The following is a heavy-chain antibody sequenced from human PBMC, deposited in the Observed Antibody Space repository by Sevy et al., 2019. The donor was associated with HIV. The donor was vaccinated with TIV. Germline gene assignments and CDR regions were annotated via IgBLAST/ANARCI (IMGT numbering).Heavy chain of an antibody. V-gene: IGHV3-21*04. J-gene: IGHJ4*01. D-gene: IGHD3-3*01. CDR2: ISDDSRYI. CDR3: ARDFTIFGVVSGVDY. Sequence: GGSLRLSCAASGFNFRTYSMNWVRQAPGKGLEWLSSISDDSRYIYYSDSVKGRFTISRANAKNLLFLQMNNLRVEDTAIYYCARDFTIFGVVSGVDYWGQGNLVNVSS. CDR1: GFNFRTYS.